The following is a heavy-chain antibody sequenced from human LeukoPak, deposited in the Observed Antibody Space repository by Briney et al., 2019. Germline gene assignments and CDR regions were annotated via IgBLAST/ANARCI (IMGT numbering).Heavy chain of an antibody. D-gene: IGHD3-22*01. CDR3: ARYRGGFDRSGYPETTFDP. CDR2: ISSYNGST. V-gene: IGHV1-18*01. Sequence: SVQFFCYAAAYTSTSYGISCWRRAPRPRVQWMGWISSYNGSTNYSQKLQGRVTMTTDTSTTKAYMELRSLTADDTAMYYCARYRGGFDRSGYPETTFDPWGQGTLVTVSS. CDR1: AYTSTSYG. J-gene: IGHJ5*02.